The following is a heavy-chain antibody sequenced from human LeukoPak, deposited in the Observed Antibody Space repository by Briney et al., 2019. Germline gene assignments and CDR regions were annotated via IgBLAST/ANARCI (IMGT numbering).Heavy chain of an antibody. CDR2: IFGSGDNT. CDR3: AKPLSRYYYDSSGLSDH. Sequence: PGGSLRLSCAASGFTFSSYAMSWVRQAPGKGLEWVSTIFGSGDNTYYADSVKGRFTISRDSSKNTLYLQMSSLRADDTAVYYCAKPLSRYYYDSSGLSDHWGQGTLVTVSS. V-gene: IGHV3-23*01. D-gene: IGHD3-22*01. CDR1: GFTFSSYA. J-gene: IGHJ4*02.